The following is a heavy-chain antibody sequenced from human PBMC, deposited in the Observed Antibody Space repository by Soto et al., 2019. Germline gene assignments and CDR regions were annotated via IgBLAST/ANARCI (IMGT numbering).Heavy chain of an antibody. J-gene: IGHJ5*02. CDR3: ARDRAITTNNWFDP. CDR1: GGSIRSGGYL. CDR2: IYHSGST. Sequence: QVQLQESGPGLVKASQTLSLTCTVSGGSIRSGGYLWSWIRQHPVKGLEWIGYIYHSGSTYYNPSLKSRASMSVDTSKNQFSLELSSLTAADTAVYYCARDRAITTNNWFDPWGQGTLVTVSS. V-gene: IGHV4-31*03.